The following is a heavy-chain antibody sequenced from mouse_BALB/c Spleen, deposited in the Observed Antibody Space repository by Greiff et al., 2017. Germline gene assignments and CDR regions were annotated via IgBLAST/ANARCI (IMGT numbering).Heavy chain of an antibody. D-gene: IGHD2-3*01. J-gene: IGHJ2*01. CDR3: ARLSYDGYFDY. Sequence: EGKLEESGPSLVKPSQTLSLTCSVTGDSITSGYWNWIRKFPGNKLEYMGYISYSGSTYYNPSLKSRISITRDTSKNQYYLQLNSVTTEDTATYYCARLSYDGYFDYWGQGTTLTVSS. CDR2: ISYSGST. CDR1: GDSITSGY. V-gene: IGHV3-8*02.